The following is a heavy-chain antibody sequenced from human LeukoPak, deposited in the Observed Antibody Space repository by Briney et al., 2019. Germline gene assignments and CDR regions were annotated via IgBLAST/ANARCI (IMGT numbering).Heavy chain of an antibody. CDR1: GDSISTYY. D-gene: IGHD6-25*01. V-gene: IGHV4-59*08. CDR2: ISNSVYT. J-gene: IGHJ4*02. CDR3: GRHARSDYANAKFDY. Sequence: PSETLSLTCTVSGDSISTYYWSWIRQPPGKGLEWIGYISNSVYTNYNPSLTSRVTMSVDTSKNQFSLKLTSVAAADTAVYYCGRHARSDYANAKFDYWGQGALVTVSS.